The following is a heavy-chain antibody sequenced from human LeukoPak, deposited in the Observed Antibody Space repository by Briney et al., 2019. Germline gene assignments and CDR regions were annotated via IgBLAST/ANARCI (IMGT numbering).Heavy chain of an antibody. CDR1: RFTFSSYS. J-gene: IGHJ3*02. V-gene: IGHV3-21*01. CDR3: ARVKWPHAFDI. Sequence: GGSLRLSCAASRFTFSSYSMNWFRQAPGKGLEWGSSISSSSSYIYYTCSVKGRFTISRDNAKNSLYLQMNSLRAEDTAVYYCARVKWPHAFDIWGQGTMVTVSS. CDR2: ISSSSSYI. D-gene: IGHD5-12*01.